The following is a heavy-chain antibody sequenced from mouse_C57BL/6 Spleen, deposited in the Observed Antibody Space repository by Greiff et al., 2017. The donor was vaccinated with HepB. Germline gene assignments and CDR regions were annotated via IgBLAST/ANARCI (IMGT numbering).Heavy chain of an antibody. J-gene: IGHJ3*01. CDR2: ISSGSSTI. CDR1: GFTFSDYG. CDR3: GGDPAWFAY. D-gene: IGHD3-3*01. Sequence: DVKLVESGGGLVKPGGSLKLSCAASGFTFSDYGMHWVRQAPEKGLEWVAYISSGSSTIYYADTVKGRFTISRDNAKNTLFLQMTSLRSEDTAMYYCGGDPAWFAYWGQGTLVTVSA. V-gene: IGHV5-17*01.